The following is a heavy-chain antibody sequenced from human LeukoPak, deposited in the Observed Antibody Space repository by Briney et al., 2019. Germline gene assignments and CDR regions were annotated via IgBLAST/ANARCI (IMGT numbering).Heavy chain of an antibody. V-gene: IGHV4-39*01. CDR3: ARRGARGLMVRGAHSPHEY. CDR2: IYYSWST. Sequence: GSLTLSCAASGFTYSRYAMSWVRQAPGKGLEWIGRIYYSWSTYYNPSLTSRVTISVDTSKNQFSLKLCSVPAADTAVYYCARRGARGLMVRGAHSPHEYWGQGTLVTVSS. D-gene: IGHD3-10*01. J-gene: IGHJ4*02. CDR1: GFTYSRYA.